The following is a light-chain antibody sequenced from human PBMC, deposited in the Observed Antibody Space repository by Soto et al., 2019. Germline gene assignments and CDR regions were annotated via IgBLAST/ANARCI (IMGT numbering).Light chain of an antibody. V-gene: IGLV4-60*03. CDR3: ETWDSNTRV. CDR1: SGHSTNI. CDR2: LEGSGNF. J-gene: IGLJ3*02. Sequence: QSVLTQSSSASASLGSSVKLTCTLDSGHSTNIVAWHQQQPGKAPRYLMKLEGSGNFNKGSGVPDRFSGSSSGGDRYLTISDLQSEDETDYYCETWDSNTRVFCGGTKLTVL.